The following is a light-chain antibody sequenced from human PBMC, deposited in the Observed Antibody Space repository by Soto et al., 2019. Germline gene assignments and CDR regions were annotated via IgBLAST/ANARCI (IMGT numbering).Light chain of an antibody. V-gene: IGKV3-15*01. Sequence: EKVMTQSPATLSVSPGERATLSCRASQSVSSNLAWYQQKPGQAPRLLLYGASTRATGIPARFSGSGSGTEFSLTISSLQSEDFAVYYCHQYNNWPPYTFGQGTKLEIK. CDR2: GAS. J-gene: IGKJ2*01. CDR3: HQYNNWPPYT. CDR1: QSVSSN.